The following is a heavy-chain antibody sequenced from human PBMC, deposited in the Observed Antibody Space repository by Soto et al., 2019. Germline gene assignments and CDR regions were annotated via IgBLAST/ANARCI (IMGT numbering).Heavy chain of an antibody. D-gene: IGHD3-16*01. CDR1: GGSFSGYY. Sequence: PSETLSLTCAVYGGSFSGYYWSWIRQPPGKGLEWIGEINHSGSTNYNPSLKSRVTISVDTSKNQFSLKLSSVTAADTAVYYCASVGPVEGLWGDYYGMDVWGQGTKVTVSS. CDR2: INHSGST. J-gene: IGHJ6*02. V-gene: IGHV4-34*01. CDR3: ASVGPVEGLWGDYYGMDV.